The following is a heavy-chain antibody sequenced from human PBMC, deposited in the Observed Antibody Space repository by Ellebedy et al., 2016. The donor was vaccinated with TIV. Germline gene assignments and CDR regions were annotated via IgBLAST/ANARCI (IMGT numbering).Heavy chain of an antibody. CDR1: GFTFSSYA. D-gene: IGHD2-15*01. Sequence: PGGSLRLSCAASGFTFSSYAMHWVRQAPGKGLEWVSSISSSSSYIYYADSVKGRFTISRDNAKNSLYLQMNSLRAEDTAVYYCARDLVVVLAFGIWGQGTMVTVSS. CDR2: ISSSSSYI. J-gene: IGHJ3*02. CDR3: ARDLVVVLAFGI. V-gene: IGHV3-21*01.